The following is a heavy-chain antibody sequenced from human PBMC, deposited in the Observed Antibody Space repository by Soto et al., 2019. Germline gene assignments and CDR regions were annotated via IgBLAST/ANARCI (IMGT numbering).Heavy chain of an antibody. CDR1: GFTFSSYE. J-gene: IGHJ2*01. V-gene: IGHV3-48*03. CDR3: ARHTEATVTSYWYFDL. D-gene: IGHD4-17*01. Sequence: EVQLVESGGGLVQPGGSLRLSCAASGFTFSSYEMNWVRQAPGKGLEWVSYISSSGSTIYYADSVKGRFTISRDNAKNSLYLQMNSLRAEDTAVYYCARHTEATVTSYWYFDLWGRGTQVTVSS. CDR2: ISSSGSTI.